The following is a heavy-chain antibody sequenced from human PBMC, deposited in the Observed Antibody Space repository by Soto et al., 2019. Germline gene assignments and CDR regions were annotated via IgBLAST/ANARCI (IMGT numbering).Heavy chain of an antibody. CDR3: ARGSDVLRYFDWLLTRTYYYYMDV. Sequence: ASVKGSCKASGYTFTSYDINWGRQATGQGLEWMGWMNPNSGNTGYAQKFQGRVTMTRNTSISTAYMELSSLRSEDTAVYYCARGSDVLRYFDWLLTRTYYYYMDVWGKGTTVTVSS. D-gene: IGHD3-9*01. J-gene: IGHJ6*03. V-gene: IGHV1-8*01. CDR2: MNPNSGNT. CDR1: GYTFTSYD.